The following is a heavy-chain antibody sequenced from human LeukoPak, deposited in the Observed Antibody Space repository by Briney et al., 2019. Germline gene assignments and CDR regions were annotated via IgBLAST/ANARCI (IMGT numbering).Heavy chain of an antibody. Sequence: PSETLSLTCAVYGGSFSGYYWSWIRQPPGKGLEWIGEINHGGSSNYNPSLKSRVTISVDTSKNQFSLKLGSVTAADTAVYYCARVDDSSGYYRYYFDYWGQGTLVTVSS. CDR2: INHGGSS. D-gene: IGHD3-22*01. CDR3: ARVDDSSGYYRYYFDY. J-gene: IGHJ4*02. V-gene: IGHV4-34*01. CDR1: GGSFSGYY.